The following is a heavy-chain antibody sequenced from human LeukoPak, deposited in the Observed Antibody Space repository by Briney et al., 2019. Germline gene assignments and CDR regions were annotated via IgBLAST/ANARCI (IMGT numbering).Heavy chain of an antibody. V-gene: IGHV4-34*01. CDR1: GGSFSGYY. CDR3: ARGTMVRGVLCDY. D-gene: IGHD3-10*01. Sequence: SETLSLTCAVYGGSFSGYYWSWIRQPPGKGLEWIGEINHSGSTNYNPSLKSRVNISVDTSKNQFSLKLSSVTAADTAVYYCARGTMVRGVLCDYWGQGTLVTVSS. J-gene: IGHJ4*02. CDR2: INHSGST.